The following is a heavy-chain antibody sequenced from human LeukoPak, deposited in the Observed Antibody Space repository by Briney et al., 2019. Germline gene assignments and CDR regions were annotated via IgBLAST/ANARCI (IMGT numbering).Heavy chain of an antibody. Sequence: GGSLRLSCAASGFTFSSYWMSWVRQAPGKGLEWVANIKQDGSEKYYVDSVKGRFTISRDNAKNSLYLQMNSLRAEDTAVYYCARGEDYGDNSDSVPFDYWGQGTLVTVSS. D-gene: IGHD4-23*01. V-gene: IGHV3-7*03. CDR2: IKQDGSEK. J-gene: IGHJ4*02. CDR1: GFTFSSYW. CDR3: ARGEDYGDNSDSVPFDY.